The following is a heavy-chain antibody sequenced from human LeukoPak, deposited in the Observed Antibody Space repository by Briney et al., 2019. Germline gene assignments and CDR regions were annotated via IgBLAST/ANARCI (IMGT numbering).Heavy chain of an antibody. V-gene: IGHV4-61*01. CDR2: IYYSGST. CDR1: GGSVSSGSYY. J-gene: IGHJ2*01. CDR3: ARWGYSYGPPHFDL. D-gene: IGHD5-18*01. Sequence: SETLSLTCTVSGGSVSSGSYYWSWIRQPPGKGLEWIGYIYYSGSTNYNPSLKSRVTISVDTSKNQFSLKLSSVTAADTAVYYCARWGYSYGPPHFDLWGRGTLVTVSS.